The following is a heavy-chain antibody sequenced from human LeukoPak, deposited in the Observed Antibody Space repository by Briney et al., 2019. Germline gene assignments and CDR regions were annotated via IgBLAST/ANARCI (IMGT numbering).Heavy chain of an antibody. V-gene: IGHV3-23*01. D-gene: IGHD6-19*01. J-gene: IGHJ4*02. CDR1: GFTFSSYA. CDR2: ISGSGGST. Sequence: PGGSLRLSCAASGFTFSSYAMSWVRQAPGKGLEWVSAISGSGGSTYYADSVKGRFTISRDNSKNTLYLQMNSLRAEDTAVYYCAKDRRIAVAGTIFDYWGQGTLVTVSS. CDR3: AKDRRIAVAGTIFDY.